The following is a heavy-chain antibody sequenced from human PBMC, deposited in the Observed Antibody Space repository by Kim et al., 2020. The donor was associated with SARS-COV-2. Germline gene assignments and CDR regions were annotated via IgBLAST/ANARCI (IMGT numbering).Heavy chain of an antibody. D-gene: IGHD6-13*01. Sequence: GGSLRLSCAASGFTFSSYGMHWVRQAPGKGLEWVAVIWYDGSNKYYADSVKGRFTISRDNSKNTLYLQMNSLRAEDTAVYYCARDYTYSSSWGFPDYYYYYGMDVWGQGTTVTVSS. J-gene: IGHJ6*02. CDR2: IWYDGSNK. V-gene: IGHV3-33*01. CDR3: ARDYTYSSSWGFPDYYYYYGMDV. CDR1: GFTFSSYG.